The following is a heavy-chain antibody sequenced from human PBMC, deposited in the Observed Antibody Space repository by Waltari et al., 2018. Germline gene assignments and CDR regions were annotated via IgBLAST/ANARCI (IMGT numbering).Heavy chain of an antibody. CDR3: ARWEQRVPYYYYGMDV. CDR1: GYTFTSYA. V-gene: IGHV7-4-1*02. D-gene: IGHD6-13*01. CDR2: INTNTGNP. Sequence: QVQLVQSGSELKKPGASVKVSCKASGYTFTSYAMNWARQAPGQGLEWMGWINTNTGNPTYAQGFTGRFVCAWYTSVSTAYLQISSLKAEDTAVYYCARWEQRVPYYYYGMDVWGQGTTVTVSS. J-gene: IGHJ6*02.